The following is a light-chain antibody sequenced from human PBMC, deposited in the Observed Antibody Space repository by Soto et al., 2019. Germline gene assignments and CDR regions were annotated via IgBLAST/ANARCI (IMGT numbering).Light chain of an antibody. CDR3: QQYSNWPRT. Sequence: ETVMTQSPATLSVSPGERATLSCRASQSVTNNLAWYQHKPGQAPRLLIHGASTRATGVPARFSGSGSGTEITLTITSLQSEDFAVYYCQQYSNWPRTFGQGTKVEIK. J-gene: IGKJ1*01. CDR1: QSVTNN. CDR2: GAS. V-gene: IGKV3-15*01.